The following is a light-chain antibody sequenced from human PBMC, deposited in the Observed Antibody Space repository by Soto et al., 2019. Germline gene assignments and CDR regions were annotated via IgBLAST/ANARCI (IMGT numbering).Light chain of an antibody. J-gene: IGKJ1*01. Sequence: EIVMTQSPATLSVSPGERATLSCRASQSVSSNLAWNQQKPGQAPRLLIYGASTRATGIPARFSGSGSETEFILTISSLQSEDFAAYYCQQYNNWPQTFGQGNKVEIK. V-gene: IGKV3-15*01. CDR2: GAS. CDR3: QQYNNWPQT. CDR1: QSVSSN.